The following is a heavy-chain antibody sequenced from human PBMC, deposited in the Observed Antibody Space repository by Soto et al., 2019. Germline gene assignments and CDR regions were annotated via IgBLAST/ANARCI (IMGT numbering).Heavy chain of an antibody. V-gene: IGHV3-21*01. Sequence: LGGALGPSCAALGFSFGRSSMKWVCQAPGGGVECVSSIRSSSSYIYYADSVKGRFTSSRDNAKNSLYLQMNSLRAEDTAVYYCARDMGIVVLVAAPAHFDYWGQGTLVTVSS. CDR2: IRSSSSYI. CDR1: GFSFGRSS. J-gene: IGHJ4*02. D-gene: IGHD2-15*01. CDR3: ARDMGIVVLVAAPAHFDY.